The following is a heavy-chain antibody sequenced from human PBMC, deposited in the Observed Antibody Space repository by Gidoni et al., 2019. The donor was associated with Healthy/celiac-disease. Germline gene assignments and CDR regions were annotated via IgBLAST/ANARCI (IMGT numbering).Heavy chain of an antibody. J-gene: IGHJ4*02. CDR3: ARSHGYYYDSSGYREVCTFDY. CDR1: VFTFSSYS. CDR2: ISSSSSYI. D-gene: IGHD3-22*01. V-gene: IGHV3-21*01. Sequence: EVQLVESGGGLVKPGGSLRLSCAASVFTFSSYSMNWVRQAPGKGLEWVSSISSSSSYIYYADSVKGRFTISRDNAKNSLYLQMNSLRAEDTAVYYCARSHGYYYDSSGYREVCTFDYWGQGTLVTVSS.